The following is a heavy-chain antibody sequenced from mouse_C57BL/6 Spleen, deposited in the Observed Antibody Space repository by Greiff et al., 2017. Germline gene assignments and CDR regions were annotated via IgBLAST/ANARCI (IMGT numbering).Heavy chain of an antibody. J-gene: IGHJ3*01. CDR2: IYPGGGYT. V-gene: IGHV1-63*01. D-gene: IGHD1-1*01. Sequence: VKLMESGAELVRPGTSVKMSCKASGYTFTNYWIGWAKQRPGHGLEWIGDIYPGGGYTNYNEKFKGKATLTADKSSSTAYMQFSSLTSEDSAIYYCARADYYGSSYGFAYWGQGTLVTVSA. CDR1: GYTFTNYW. CDR3: ARADYYGSSYGFAY.